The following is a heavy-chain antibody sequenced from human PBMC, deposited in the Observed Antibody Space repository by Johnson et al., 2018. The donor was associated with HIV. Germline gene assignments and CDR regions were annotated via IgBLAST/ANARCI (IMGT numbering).Heavy chain of an antibody. Sequence: QVQLVESGGGVVQPGRSLRLSCAASGFTFSSYAMHWVRQAPGKGLEWVAVISYDGSNKYYADSVKGRFTISRDNSKNTLYLQMNSLRAEDTAVYYCAREGYYKFWSGADAFDIWGQGTMVTVSS. D-gene: IGHD3-3*01. CDR1: GFTFSSYA. CDR3: AREGYYKFWSGADAFDI. J-gene: IGHJ3*02. CDR2: ISYDGSNK. V-gene: IGHV3-30-3*01.